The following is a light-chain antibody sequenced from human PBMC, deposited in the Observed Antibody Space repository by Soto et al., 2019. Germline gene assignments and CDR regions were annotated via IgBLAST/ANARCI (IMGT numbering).Light chain of an antibody. CDR1: QSVSRD. Sequence: EIVMKQSPATLSVSPGERANLSCRASQSVSRDLAWYHQKPGQAPRLLIYGASTRATGIPARFSGSGSGTECTLTLNSLQSEDFAVYYCQQYNNWPRTFGQGTKVEIK. CDR3: QQYNNWPRT. CDR2: GAS. V-gene: IGKV3-15*01. J-gene: IGKJ1*01.